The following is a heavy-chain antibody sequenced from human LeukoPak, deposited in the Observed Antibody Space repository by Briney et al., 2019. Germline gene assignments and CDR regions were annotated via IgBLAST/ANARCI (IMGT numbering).Heavy chain of an antibody. V-gene: IGHV3-7*01. CDR1: GFTFSSYW. CDR2: IKQDGSEK. J-gene: IGHJ4*02. D-gene: IGHD4-23*01. CDR3: ARDLGGGPPGY. Sequence: PGGSLRLSCAVSGFTFSSYWMSWVRQAPGKGLEWVANIKQDGSEKYYVDSVKGRFTISRDNAKNSLYLQMNSLRAEDSAVYYCARDLGGGPPGYWGQGTLVTVSS.